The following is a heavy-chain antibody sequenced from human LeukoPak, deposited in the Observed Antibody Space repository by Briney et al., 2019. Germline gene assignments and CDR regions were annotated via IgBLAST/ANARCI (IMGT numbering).Heavy chain of an antibody. CDR3: ARVGSASYHFDY. V-gene: IGHV1-18*01. D-gene: IGHD2-2*01. J-gene: IGHJ4*02. CDR2: ISAFNGNT. Sequence: ASVKVSCKASGYTFINYGISWVRQAPGQGLEWMGWISAFNGNTNYAQKLQGRVTMTTDTSTSTVYMELRSLTSDDTAVYHCARVGSASYHFDYWGQGTLVTVSS. CDR1: GYTFINYG.